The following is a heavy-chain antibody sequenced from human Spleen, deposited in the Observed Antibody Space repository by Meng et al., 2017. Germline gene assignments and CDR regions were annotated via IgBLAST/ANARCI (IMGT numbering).Heavy chain of an antibody. D-gene: IGHD3-22*01. V-gene: IGHV3-38-3*01. CDR3: ARSPIDKYDLSALPLDY. CDR1: GFTVSSNE. Sequence: GESLKISCAASGFTVSSNEMSWGRQAPGKGLEWVSSISGDSTYYADSGKGRFTISRDNSKNTVFLHINSLRPEDTAVYYCARSPIDKYDLSALPLDYWGQGTLVTVSS. CDR2: ISGDST. J-gene: IGHJ4*02.